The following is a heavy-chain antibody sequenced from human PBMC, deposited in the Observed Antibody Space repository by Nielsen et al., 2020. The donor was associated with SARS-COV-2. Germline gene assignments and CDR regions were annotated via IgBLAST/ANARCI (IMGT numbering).Heavy chain of an antibody. V-gene: IGHV1-18*04. CDR2: ISAYNGNT. CDR3: ARTPSSPSHYVWGSYDRAFDI. CDR1: GYTFTSYY. D-gene: IGHD3-16*01. Sequence: ASVKVSCKASGYTFTSYYMHWVRQAPGQGLEWMGWISAYNGNTNYAQKLQGRVTMTTDTSTSTAYMELRSLRSDDTAVYYCARTPSSPSHYVWGSYDRAFDIWGQGTMVTVSS. J-gene: IGHJ3*02.